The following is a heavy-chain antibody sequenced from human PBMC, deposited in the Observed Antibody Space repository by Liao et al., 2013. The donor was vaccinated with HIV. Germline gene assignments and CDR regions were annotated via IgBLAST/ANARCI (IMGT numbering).Heavy chain of an antibody. CDR1: GGSFSGYY. CDR2: INHSGST. CDR3: AREGGFXYARGXYWYFDL. D-gene: IGHD3-16*01. J-gene: IGHJ2*01. Sequence: QVQLQQWGAGLLKPSETLSLTCAVYGGSFSGYYWSWIRQPPGKGLEWIGEINHSGSTNYNPSLKSRVTMSVDTSKNQFSLKLSSVTAADTAVYYCAREGGFXYARGXYWYFDLWGRGTLVTVSS. V-gene: IGHV4-34*01.